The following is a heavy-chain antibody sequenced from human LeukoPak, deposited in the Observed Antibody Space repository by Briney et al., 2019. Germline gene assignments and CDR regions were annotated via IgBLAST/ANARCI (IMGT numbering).Heavy chain of an antibody. D-gene: IGHD3-22*01. CDR3: ARAPGGYHSFDY. V-gene: IGHV4-39*07. Sequence: SETLSLTCTVSGGSISSSSYYWGWIRQPPGKGLEWIGSIYYSGSTYYNPSLKSRVTISVDTSKNQFSLKLSSVTAADTAVYYCARAPGGYHSFDYWGQGTLVTVSS. CDR2: IYYSGST. J-gene: IGHJ4*02. CDR1: GGSISSSSYY.